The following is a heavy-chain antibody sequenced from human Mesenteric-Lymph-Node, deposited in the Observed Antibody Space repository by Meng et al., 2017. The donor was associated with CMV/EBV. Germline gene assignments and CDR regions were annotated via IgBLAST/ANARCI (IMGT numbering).Heavy chain of an antibody. CDR2: ISSSGSTI. CDR3: ARARHGYCTNGVCYNYGMDV. J-gene: IGHJ6*02. CDR1: GFTFSSYE. Sequence: GESLKISCAASGFTFSSYEMNWVRQAPGKGLEWVSYISSSGSTIYYADSVKGRFTISRDNAKNSLYLQMNSLRAGDTAVYYCARARHGYCTNGVCYNYGMDVWGQGTTVTVSS. V-gene: IGHV3-48*03. D-gene: IGHD2-8*01.